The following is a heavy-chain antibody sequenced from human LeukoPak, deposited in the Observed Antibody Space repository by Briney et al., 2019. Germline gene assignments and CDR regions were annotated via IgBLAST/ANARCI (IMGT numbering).Heavy chain of an antibody. CDR2: ISGDGGST. CDR3: GSVLVSGENYRTDY. Sequence: GGSLRLSCAASVFTFDDYAMHWVRQAPGKGLEWVSLISGDGGSTYYADSVKGRFTIPRDDSKNSLYLQMYSLKTDDTAVYFCGSVLVSGENYRTDYWGQRTLVTVSS. CDR1: VFTFDDYA. V-gene: IGHV3-43*02. J-gene: IGHJ4*02. D-gene: IGHD2-15*01.